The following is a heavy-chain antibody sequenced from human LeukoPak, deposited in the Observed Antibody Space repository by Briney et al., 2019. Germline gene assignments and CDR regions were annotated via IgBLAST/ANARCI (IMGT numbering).Heavy chain of an antibody. D-gene: IGHD1-14*01. Sequence: GGSLRLSCAASRFTFSSYWMSWVRQAPGKGPEWVAHIKENGNEQYYADSVKGRFTISRDNVKQSLGLQMNSLRVEDTAVYYCARGPGDFDASDIWGQGTMVTVSS. CDR3: ARGPGDFDASDI. CDR2: IKENGNEQ. J-gene: IGHJ3*02. V-gene: IGHV3-7*01. CDR1: RFTFSSYW.